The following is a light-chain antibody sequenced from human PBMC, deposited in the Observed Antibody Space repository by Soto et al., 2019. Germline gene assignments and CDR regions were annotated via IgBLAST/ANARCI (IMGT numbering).Light chain of an antibody. Sequence: QSVLTQPPSVSGAPGQRVTISCTGSSSNIGAGYDVHWYQQLPGTAPKLLIYGNSNLPSGVPDRFSGSKSGTSASLAITGLHAEDEADYYCQSYDSSLSAYVFGTGTKLTVL. J-gene: IGLJ1*01. CDR3: QSYDSSLSAYV. V-gene: IGLV1-40*01. CDR2: GNS. CDR1: SSNIGAGYD.